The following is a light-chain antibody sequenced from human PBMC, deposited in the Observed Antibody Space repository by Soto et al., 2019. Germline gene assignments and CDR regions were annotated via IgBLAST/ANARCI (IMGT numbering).Light chain of an antibody. V-gene: IGKV3-20*01. CDR2: GAS. J-gene: IGKJ5*01. CDR1: QSFSSTY. CDR3: QQYGSSPIT. Sequence: EIVLTQSPGTLSLSPGERATLSCRASQSFSSTYLAWYQQKPGQAPRLLVYGASSRGTGIPDRFSGFGSGTDITLTISRLEPEDFAVYFCQQYGSSPITFGQGTRLEMK.